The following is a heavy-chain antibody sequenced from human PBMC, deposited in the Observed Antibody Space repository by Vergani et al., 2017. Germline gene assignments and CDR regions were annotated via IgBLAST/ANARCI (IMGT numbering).Heavy chain of an antibody. CDR2: IWYDGSNK. J-gene: IGHJ6*02. CDR3: ARALSSSSGLWGNYYYGMDV. D-gene: IGHD6-6*01. Sequence: QVQLVESGGGVVQPGRSLRLSCAASGFTFSSYGMHWVRQAPGKGLEWVAVIWYDGSNKYYADSVKCRFTISRDNSKNTLYLQMNRLRAEDTAVYYCARALSSSSGLWGNYYYGMDVWGQGTTVTVSS. CDR1: GFTFSSYG. V-gene: IGHV3-33*01.